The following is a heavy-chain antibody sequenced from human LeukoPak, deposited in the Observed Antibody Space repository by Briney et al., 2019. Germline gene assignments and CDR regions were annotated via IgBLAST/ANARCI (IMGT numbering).Heavy chain of an antibody. J-gene: IGHJ5*02. CDR3: ARDRDSSGLYGGADL. D-gene: IGHD6-19*01. CDR1: GFTFSSYW. V-gene: IGHV3-21*03. Sequence: GGSLRLSCAASGFTFSSYWMSWVRQAPGKGLEWVSYISSTNGHTYYADSVNGRFTISRDTAKNSLYLQMNSLRVEDIAIYFCARDRDSSGLYGGADLWGQGVLVTVSA. CDR2: ISSTNGHT.